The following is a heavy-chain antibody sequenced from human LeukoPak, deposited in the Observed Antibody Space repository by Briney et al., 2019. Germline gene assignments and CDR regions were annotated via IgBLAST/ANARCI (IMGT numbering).Heavy chain of an antibody. D-gene: IGHD3-16*01. CDR2: TYYRSKWYN. CDR3: ARDVVWGSSIGGYFQH. J-gene: IGHJ1*01. Sequence: SQTLSLTCAISGDSVSSNSAAWNWIRQSPSRGLEWLGRTYYRSKWYNDYAVSVKSRITINPDTSKNQFSLQLNSVTPEGTAVYYCARDVVWGSSIGGYFQHWGQGTLVTVSS. V-gene: IGHV6-1*01. CDR1: GDSVSSNSAA.